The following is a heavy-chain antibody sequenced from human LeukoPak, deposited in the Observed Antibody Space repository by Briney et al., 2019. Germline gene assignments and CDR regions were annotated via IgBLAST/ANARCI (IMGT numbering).Heavy chain of an antibody. CDR2: INPNSGGT. Sequence: ASVKVSCKASGYTFTGYYMHRVRQAPGQGLEWMGWINPNSGGTNYAQKFQGRVTMTRDTSISTAYMELSRLRSDDTAVYYCAREGAPYSXSSXXXDPXGXGTXVTV. CDR1: GYTFTGYY. V-gene: IGHV1-2*02. J-gene: IGHJ5*02. CDR3: AREGAPYSXSSXXXDP. D-gene: IGHD6-6*01.